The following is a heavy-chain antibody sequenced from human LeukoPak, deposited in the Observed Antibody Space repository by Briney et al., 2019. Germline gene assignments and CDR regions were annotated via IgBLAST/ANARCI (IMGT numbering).Heavy chain of an antibody. V-gene: IGHV3-73*01. CDR1: GFTFSSYG. J-gene: IGHJ4*02. CDR3: TRARYDSSTLYFDY. D-gene: IGHD3-22*01. CDR2: IRSKANSYAT. Sequence: PGGSLRLSCAASGFTFSSYGMHWVRQAPGKGLEWVGRIRSKANSYATAYAASVKGRFTISRDDSKNTAYLQMNSLKTEDTAVYYRTRARYDSSTLYFDYWGQGTLVTVSS.